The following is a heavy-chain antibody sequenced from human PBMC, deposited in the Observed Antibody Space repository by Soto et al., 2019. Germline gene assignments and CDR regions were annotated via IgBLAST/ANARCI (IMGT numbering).Heavy chain of an antibody. V-gene: IGHV4-31*03. J-gene: IGHJ3*02. CDR2: IYYSGST. CDR3: ARHQVPGSSGPDAFDI. Sequence: QVQLQESGPGLVKPSQTLSLTCTVSGGSISSGGYYWSWIRQHPGKGLEWIGYIYYSGSTYYNPSLKSRVTISVDTSKNQFSLKLSSVTAAVTAVYYCARHQVPGSSGPDAFDIWGQGTMVTVSS. D-gene: IGHD6-13*01. CDR1: GGSISSGGYY.